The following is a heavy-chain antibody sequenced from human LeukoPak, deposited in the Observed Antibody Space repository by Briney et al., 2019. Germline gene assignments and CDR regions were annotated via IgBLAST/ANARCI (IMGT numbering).Heavy chain of an antibody. V-gene: IGHV3-30*18. CDR2: ISYDESDK. CDR3: AKGVVAATNAAYYGMDV. J-gene: IGHJ6*02. Sequence: PGRSLRLSCAASGFTFSNYGMHWVRQAPGKGLEWVAVISYDESDKYYADSVKGRITISRDNSKNTLYLQMNSLRPEDTAVYYCAKGVVAATNAAYYGMDVWGQGTTVTVSS. CDR1: GFTFSNYG. D-gene: IGHD2-15*01.